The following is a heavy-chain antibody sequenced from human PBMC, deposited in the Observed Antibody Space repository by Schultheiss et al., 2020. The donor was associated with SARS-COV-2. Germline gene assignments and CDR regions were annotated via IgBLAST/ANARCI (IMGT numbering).Heavy chain of an antibody. Sequence: GGSLRLSCAASGFTFSNAWMSWVRQAPGKGLEWVGRIKSKTDGGTTDYAAPVKGRFTISRDDSKNTLYLQMNSLRPEDAAVYYCAKDYRYSSQNCLDYWGQGTLVTVSS. V-gene: IGHV3-15*01. J-gene: IGHJ4*02. CDR3: AKDYRYSSQNCLDY. CDR1: GFTFSNAW. CDR2: IKSKTDGGTT. D-gene: IGHD4-11*01.